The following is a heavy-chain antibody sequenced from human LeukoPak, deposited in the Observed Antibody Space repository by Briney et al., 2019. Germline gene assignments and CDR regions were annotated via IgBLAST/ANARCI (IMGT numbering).Heavy chain of an antibody. V-gene: IGHV1-8*01. D-gene: IGHD7-27*01. CDR2: MSPNSGDT. CDR3: ARGPPNWGYDY. J-gene: IGHJ4*02. CDR1: GYTFTSYD. Sequence: ASVTVSCKASGYTFTSYDFNWVRQATGQRPEWLGWMSPNSGDTGYAQKFQDRVTMTRNTSISTAYMELSSLRSDDTAVYYCARGPPNWGYDYWGPGTLVTVSS.